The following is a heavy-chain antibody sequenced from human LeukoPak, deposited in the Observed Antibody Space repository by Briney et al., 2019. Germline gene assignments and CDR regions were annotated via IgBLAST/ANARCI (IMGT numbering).Heavy chain of an antibody. D-gene: IGHD4-17*01. J-gene: IGHJ4*02. CDR1: GGSISSGGYY. Sequence: SETLSLTCTVSGGSISSGGYYWSWIRQHPGKGLEGIGYIDYSGSTYYNPALKSRVTISVDTSKNQFSLKLSSVTAADTAVYYCARFATVTHSFDYWDQGTLVTVSS. V-gene: IGHV4-31*03. CDR2: IDYSGST. CDR3: ARFATVTHSFDY.